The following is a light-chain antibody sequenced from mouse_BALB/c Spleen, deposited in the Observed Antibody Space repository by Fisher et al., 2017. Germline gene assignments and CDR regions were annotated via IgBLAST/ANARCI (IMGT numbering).Light chain of an antibody. CDR1: SSVSY. CDR3: QQYSGYPWT. J-gene: IGKJ1*01. CDR2: LTS. V-gene: IGKV4-68*01. Sequence: IVITQSPAIMSASPGEKVTMTCSASSSVSYMYWYQQKPRSSPKPWIYLTSNLASGVPARFSGSGSGTSYSLTISSMEAEDAATYYCQQYSGYPWTFGGGTKLEIK.